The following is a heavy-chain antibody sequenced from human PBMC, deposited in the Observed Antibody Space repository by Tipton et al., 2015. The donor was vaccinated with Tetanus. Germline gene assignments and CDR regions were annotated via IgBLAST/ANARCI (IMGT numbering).Heavy chain of an antibody. Sequence: QLVQSGGEVKKPGESLKISCEGSGYNFTTYWIGWVRQMPGKGLEWMGIIYPGDSDTRYSPSFQGQVTISADKSITSAYLEWSSLRASGPAMYYCARFFGIGWPIYYWGQGTLATVSS. CDR1: GYNFTTYW. CDR3: ARFFGIGWPIYY. V-gene: IGHV5-51*01. D-gene: IGHD6-19*01. CDR2: IYPGDSDT. J-gene: IGHJ4*02.